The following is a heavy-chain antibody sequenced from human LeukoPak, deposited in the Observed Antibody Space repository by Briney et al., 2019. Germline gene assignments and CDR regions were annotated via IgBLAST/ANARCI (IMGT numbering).Heavy chain of an antibody. CDR2: IYTSGST. V-gene: IGHV4-61*02. J-gene: IGHJ6*03. Sequence: PSQTLSLTCTVSGGSISSGSYYWSWIRQPAGKGLEWIGRIYTSGSTNYNPSLKSRVTISVDTSKNQFSLKLSSVTAADTAVYYCARDAPDTAMGIYYYYYMDVWGKGTTVTVSS. D-gene: IGHD5-18*01. CDR3: ARDAPDTAMGIYYYYYMDV. CDR1: GGSISSGSYY.